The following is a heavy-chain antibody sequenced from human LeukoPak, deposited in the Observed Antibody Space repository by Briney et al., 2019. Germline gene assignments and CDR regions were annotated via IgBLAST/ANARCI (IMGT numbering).Heavy chain of an antibody. CDR1: GFTFSIYW. J-gene: IGHJ5*02. CDR2: INTDGSST. CDR3: ARDRYSNFYNWFDP. Sequence: GGSLRLSCAASGFTFSIYWMHWARQAPGKGLVWVSRINTDGSSTSYADSVKGRFTISRDNAKNTLYLQMNSLRAEDTAVYYCARDRYSNFYNWFDPWGQGTLVTVSS. V-gene: IGHV3-74*01. D-gene: IGHD4-11*01.